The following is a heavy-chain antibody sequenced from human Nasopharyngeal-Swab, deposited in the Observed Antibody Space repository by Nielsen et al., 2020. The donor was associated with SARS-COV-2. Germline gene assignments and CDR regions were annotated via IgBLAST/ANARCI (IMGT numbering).Heavy chain of an antibody. V-gene: IGHV3-30-3*01. CDR1: GFTFSSYA. D-gene: IGHD3-10*01. CDR2: ISYDGSNK. CDR3: ARDGGLWFYYFDY. Sequence: GESLKISCAASGFTFSSYAMHWVRQAPGKGLEWVAVISYDGSNKYYADSVKGRFTIPRDNSNNTLYLQMNSLRAADTAVYYCARDGGLWFYYFDYWGQGTLVTVSS. J-gene: IGHJ4*02.